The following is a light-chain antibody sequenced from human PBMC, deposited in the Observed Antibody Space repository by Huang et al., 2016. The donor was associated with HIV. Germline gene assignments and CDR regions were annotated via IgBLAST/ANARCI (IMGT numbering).Light chain of an antibody. V-gene: IGKV4-1*01. Sequence: DIVMTQSPDSLAVSLSERATINCKSSQTILYSSNNKNYLAWYQQRPGQSPKLLIYWASTRESGVPDRFSGSGSGTDFTLTISSLQAEDVAVYYCQQYYSRPLTFGGGTKVEIK. J-gene: IGKJ4*01. CDR2: WAS. CDR1: QTILYSSNNKNY. CDR3: QQYYSRPLT.